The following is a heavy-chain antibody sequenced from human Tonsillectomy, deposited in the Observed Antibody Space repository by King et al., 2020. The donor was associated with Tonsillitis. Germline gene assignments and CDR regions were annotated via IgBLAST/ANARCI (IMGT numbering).Heavy chain of an antibody. CDR3: ARAHILNWFDP. Sequence: VQLVESGGGVVQPGRSLRLSCAASGFTFSSYGMHWFRPAPGKGLEWVSVIWYDGSNKYYADPVNGRFTISRDNSKNTLYLQMNSLRAEDTAVYYCARAHILNWFDPWGQGTLVTVSS. CDR2: IWYDGSNK. V-gene: IGHV3-33*08. J-gene: IGHJ5*02. D-gene: IGHD2-21*01. CDR1: GFTFSSYG.